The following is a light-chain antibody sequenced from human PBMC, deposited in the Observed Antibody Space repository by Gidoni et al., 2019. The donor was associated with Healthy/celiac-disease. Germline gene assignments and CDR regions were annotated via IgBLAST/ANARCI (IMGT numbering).Light chain of an antibody. Sequence: DIQLTQSPSFLSASVGDRVTITCRASQGISTYLAWYQQEPGKAPKFLIFSASTLQSGVPSRFSGSGSGTEFTLTISSLQPEDFATYYCQQLNSYPGTFGQGTKVEIK. CDR3: QQLNSYPGT. J-gene: IGKJ1*01. V-gene: IGKV1-9*01. CDR2: SAS. CDR1: QGISTY.